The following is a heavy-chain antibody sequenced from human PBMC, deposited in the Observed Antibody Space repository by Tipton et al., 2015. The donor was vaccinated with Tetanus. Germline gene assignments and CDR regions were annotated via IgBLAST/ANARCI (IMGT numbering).Heavy chain of an antibody. CDR2: ISSTSRYI. Sequence: SLRLSCAASGFTFSNFGMNWVRQAPGRGLEWVSSISSTSRYINYADSVKGRFTVSRDNAKSSLFLQMNSLRDDDTAVYYCVSGAALDYWGQGTLITVSS. J-gene: IGHJ4*02. CDR1: GFTFSNFG. V-gene: IGHV3-21*06. CDR3: VSGAALDY. D-gene: IGHD6-25*01.